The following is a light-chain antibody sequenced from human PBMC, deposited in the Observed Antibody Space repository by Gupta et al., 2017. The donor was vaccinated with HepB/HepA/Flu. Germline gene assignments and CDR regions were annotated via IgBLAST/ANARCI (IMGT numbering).Light chain of an antibody. Sequence: WSPGERATLSCRASQSVSSYFAWYQQKPGQAPRLLIYDASNRATGIPARFSGSGSGTVSTLTISSLEPEDFAVYYCQQRSNCPTMCSFGQGTKLEIK. CDR2: DAS. CDR3: QQRSNCPTMCS. V-gene: IGKV3-11*01. J-gene: IGKJ2*04. CDR1: QSVSSY.